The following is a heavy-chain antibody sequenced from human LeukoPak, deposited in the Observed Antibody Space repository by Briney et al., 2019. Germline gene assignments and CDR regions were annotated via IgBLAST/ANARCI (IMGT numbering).Heavy chain of an antibody. Sequence: SVKVSCKASGGTFSSYAISWVRQAPGQGLEWMGGIIPIFGTANYAQKFQGRVTITTDESTSTAHMELSSLRSEDTAVYYCASPGASSSWYSPFDYWGQGTLVTVSS. J-gene: IGHJ4*02. CDR2: IIPIFGTA. CDR3: ASPGASSSWYSPFDY. CDR1: GGTFSSYA. D-gene: IGHD6-13*01. V-gene: IGHV1-69*05.